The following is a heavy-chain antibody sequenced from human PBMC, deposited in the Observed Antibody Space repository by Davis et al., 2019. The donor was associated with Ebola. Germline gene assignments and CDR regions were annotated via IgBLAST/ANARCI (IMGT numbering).Heavy chain of an antibody. J-gene: IGHJ4*02. CDR3: AREGKYRDESRTFDY. V-gene: IGHV3-66*01. Sequence: GESLKISCAASGFTVKTNDMTWVRQAPGKGLEWVSVLHTGGSIYYADSVKDRFTISSDSSKNTVSLQMNGLRAEDTAMYYCAREGKYRDESRTFDYWGQGTLVTVSS. D-gene: IGHD2-2*01. CDR2: LHTGGSI. CDR1: GFTVKTND.